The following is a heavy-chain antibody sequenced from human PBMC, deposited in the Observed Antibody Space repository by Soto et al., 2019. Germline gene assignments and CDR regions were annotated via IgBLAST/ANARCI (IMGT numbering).Heavy chain of an antibody. CDR3: ARHLGVAWFDP. D-gene: IGHD3-3*01. V-gene: IGHV4-39*01. Sequence: SETLSLTCTVSGGSISSDSYYWGWIRQSPEKGLEWIASISYSGSTYYNPTLKSRVTISVDTSKNQFSLKLSSVTAADTAVYYCARHLGVAWFDPWGQGTLVTVSS. J-gene: IGHJ5*02. CDR1: GGSISSDSYY. CDR2: ISYSGST.